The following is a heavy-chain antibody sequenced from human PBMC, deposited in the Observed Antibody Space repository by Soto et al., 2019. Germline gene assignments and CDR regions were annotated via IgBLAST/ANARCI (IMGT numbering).Heavy chain of an antibody. J-gene: IGHJ4*02. CDR2: VYHTGST. D-gene: IGHD2-15*01. Sequence: QVQLQQSGPRLARPSGTLSLTCVVSGGSISSTNWWTWVRQTPGKGLEWNGEVYHTGSTKYNPSLRNRVTIPLDKSNNQFSLNLKSVTAAATAVYYCATLPPLIVVVVLPIPSWGQGTLVTVSS. V-gene: IGHV4-4*02. CDR3: ATLPPLIVVVVLPIPS. CDR1: GGSISSTNW.